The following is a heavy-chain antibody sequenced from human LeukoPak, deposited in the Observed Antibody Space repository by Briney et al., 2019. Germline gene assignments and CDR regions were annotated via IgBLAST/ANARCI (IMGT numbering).Heavy chain of an antibody. CDR2: VYYTGTT. J-gene: IGHJ4*02. Sequence: SETLSLAWTVSGDSISTYYSNWVRQPPGKGLEWIGYVYYTGTTNYSPSLKSRVTISLDTSKNQYSLKLRTVTAADTAMYYCARTSPYCRMTTWYAVWGQAWLVTVSS. D-gene: IGHD2-2*01. V-gene: IGHV4-59*01. CDR1: GDSISTYY. CDR3: ARTSPYCRMTTWYAV.